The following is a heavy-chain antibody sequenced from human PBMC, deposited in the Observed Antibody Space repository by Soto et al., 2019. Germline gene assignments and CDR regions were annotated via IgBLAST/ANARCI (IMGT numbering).Heavy chain of an antibody. J-gene: IGHJ6*02. CDR2: IYYSGST. D-gene: IGHD1-1*01. Sequence: SETLSLTCTVSGGSISSGGYYWSWIRQHPGKGLEWIGYIYYSGSTYYNPSLKSRVTISVDTSKNQFSLKLSSVTAADTAVYYCARDQEPLSGMDVWGQGTTVTVSS. V-gene: IGHV4-31*03. CDR1: GGSISSGGYY. CDR3: ARDQEPLSGMDV.